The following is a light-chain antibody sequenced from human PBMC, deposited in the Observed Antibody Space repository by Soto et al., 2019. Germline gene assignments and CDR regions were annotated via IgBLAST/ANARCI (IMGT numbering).Light chain of an antibody. CDR1: RDVGSD. V-gene: IGKV1-6*01. CDR2: AAS. CDR3: LQDYGDSWT. Sequence: QMTHSPSSLSAPVGEKIIITCRASRDVGSDVSWYQQKPGQAPKLLIYAASNLYTGVPSRFSGSRSGTEFTLTISSLQPEDFASYYCLQDYGDSWTFGQGTKVDIK. J-gene: IGKJ1*01.